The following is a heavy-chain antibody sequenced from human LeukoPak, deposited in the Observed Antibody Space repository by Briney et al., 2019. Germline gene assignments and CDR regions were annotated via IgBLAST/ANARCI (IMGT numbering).Heavy chain of an antibody. V-gene: IGHV1-46*01. CDR2: INPSGGST. CDR1: GFTFTSYY. J-gene: IGHJ4*02. D-gene: IGHD6-6*01. CDR3: ARDLEYSNFELDY. Sequence: GGSLRLSCAASGFTFTSYYMHWVRQAPGQGLEWMGIINPSGGSTSYAQNFQGRVTMTRDTSTSTVYMELSSLRSEDAAVYYCARDLEYSNFELDYWGQGTLVTVSS.